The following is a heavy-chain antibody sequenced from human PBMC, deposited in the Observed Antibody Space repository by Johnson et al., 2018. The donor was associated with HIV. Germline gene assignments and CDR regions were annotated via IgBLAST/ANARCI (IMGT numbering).Heavy chain of an antibody. J-gene: IGHJ3*01. V-gene: IGHV3-23*04. CDR3: ARAHLIFPKNAFDF. CDR1: GFTFSSYA. CDR2: ISGSGGST. Sequence: VQLVESGGGVVQPGGSLRLSCAASGFTFSSYAMSWVRQAPGKGLEWVSAISGSGGSTYYADSVKGRFTISRDNTNNSLYLQMNSLRVEDTAVYFCARAHLIFPKNAFDFWGQGTMVTVSS. D-gene: IGHD3-3*02.